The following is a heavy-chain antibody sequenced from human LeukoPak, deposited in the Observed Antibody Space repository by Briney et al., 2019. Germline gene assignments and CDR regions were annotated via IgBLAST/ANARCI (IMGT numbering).Heavy chain of an antibody. V-gene: IGHV4-38-2*02. D-gene: IGHD6-19*01. J-gene: IGHJ3*02. CDR2: IYHSGST. CDR1: GYSISSDYY. Sequence: SETLSLTCTVSGYSISSDYYWGWIRQPPGKGLEWIGNIYHSGSTYYNPSLKSRVTISVDTSKNQFSLKLSSVTAADTAVYYCARTVAGTFWGAFDIWGQGTMVTVSS. CDR3: ARTVAGTFWGAFDI.